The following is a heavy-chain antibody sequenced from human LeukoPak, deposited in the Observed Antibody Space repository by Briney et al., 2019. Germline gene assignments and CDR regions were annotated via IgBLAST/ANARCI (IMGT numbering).Heavy chain of an antibody. CDR1: GGSFSGYY. Sequence: SETLSLTCAVYGGSFSGYYWSWIRQPPGKGLEWIEEINHSGSTNYNPSLKSRVTISVDTSKRQFSLKLSSVTAADTAVYYCARCSGSYRTFDYWGQGTLVTVSS. J-gene: IGHJ4*02. CDR2: INHSGST. D-gene: IGHD1-26*01. CDR3: ARCSGSYRTFDY. V-gene: IGHV4-34*01.